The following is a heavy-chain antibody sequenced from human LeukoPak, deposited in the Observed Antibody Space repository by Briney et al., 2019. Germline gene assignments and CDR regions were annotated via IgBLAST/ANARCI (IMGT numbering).Heavy chain of an antibody. V-gene: IGHV3-48*04. Sequence: GGSLRLPCAASGFTFSSYSMNWVRQAPGKGLEWVSYISSSSSTIYYADSVKGRFTISRDNAKNSLYLQMNSLRAEDTAVYYCARYSSSWYVDWGQGTLVTVSS. CDR3: ARYSSSWYVD. D-gene: IGHD6-13*01. CDR1: GFTFSSYS. CDR2: ISSSSSTI. J-gene: IGHJ4*02.